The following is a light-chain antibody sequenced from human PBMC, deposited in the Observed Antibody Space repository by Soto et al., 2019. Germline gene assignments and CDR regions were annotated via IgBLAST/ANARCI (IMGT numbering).Light chain of an antibody. CDR1: SSNIGNNA. V-gene: IGLV1-36*01. CDR3: AAWDDSLNDYV. J-gene: IGLJ1*01. Sequence: QAVVTQPPSVSAAPRQRVTISCSGSSSNIGNNAVSWYQQLPGKAPKLLIYYNDLLPSGVSDRFSGSKSGTSASLAISGLQSEDEADYYCAAWDDSLNDYVFGTGTKVTVL. CDR2: YND.